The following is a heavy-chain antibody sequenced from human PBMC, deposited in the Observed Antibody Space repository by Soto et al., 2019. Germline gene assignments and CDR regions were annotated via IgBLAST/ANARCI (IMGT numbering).Heavy chain of an antibody. CDR3: ARELSSLGSGTHLFGDYYYYYGMDV. CDR2: IYTSGST. J-gene: IGHJ6*02. V-gene: IGHV4-4*07. CDR1: GGSISSYY. D-gene: IGHD3-10*01. Sequence: QVQLQESGPGLVKPSETLSLTCTVSGGSISSYYWSWIRQPAGKGLEWIGRIYTSGSTNYDPSLKSRVTMSVDTSKNQFSLKLSSVTAADTAVYYCARELSSLGSGTHLFGDYYYYYGMDVWGQGTTVTVSS.